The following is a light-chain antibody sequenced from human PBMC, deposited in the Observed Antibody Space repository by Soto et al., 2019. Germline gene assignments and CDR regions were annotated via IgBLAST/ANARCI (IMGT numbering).Light chain of an antibody. J-gene: IGKJ1*01. V-gene: IGKV1-9*01. CDR2: AAS. Sequence: QLTQSTSSLSASVGDRVAITCRASQGISSYLSWYQKKPGKAPNLLIYAASTLQSGVPSRFSGSGSGTDFTLTISSLQPEDFATYYCQQLNTYPITFGQGTKVDIK. CDR3: QQLNTYPIT. CDR1: QGISSY.